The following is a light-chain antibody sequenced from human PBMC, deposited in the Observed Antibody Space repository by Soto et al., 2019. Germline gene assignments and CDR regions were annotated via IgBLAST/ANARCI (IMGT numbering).Light chain of an antibody. CDR1: SSDVGGYNY. CDR3: GSYAGSPYVV. CDR2: DVS. J-gene: IGLJ2*01. Sequence: QSALTQPRSVSGSPGQSVTISCTGTSSDVGGYNYVSWYQQHPGKAPKLMIYDVSKRPSGVPDRFSGSKSGNTASLTISGLQAVDEDDYCGGSYAGSPYVVFGGGTKLTVL. V-gene: IGLV2-11*01.